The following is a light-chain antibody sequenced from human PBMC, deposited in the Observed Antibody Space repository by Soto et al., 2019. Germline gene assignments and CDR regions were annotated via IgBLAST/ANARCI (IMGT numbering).Light chain of an antibody. J-gene: IGLJ1*01. CDR1: SSDVGGYDY. CDR2: EVS. CDR3: SSYSLSTAYL. V-gene: IGLV2-14*01. Sequence: QSALTQPASVSGSPGQSITISCTGTSSDVGGYDYVSRYQIHPGKAPKLIVFEVSNRPSGVSYRFSGSKSGNTASLTISGLQAEDEADYFCSSYSLSTAYLFGTGTKVTVL.